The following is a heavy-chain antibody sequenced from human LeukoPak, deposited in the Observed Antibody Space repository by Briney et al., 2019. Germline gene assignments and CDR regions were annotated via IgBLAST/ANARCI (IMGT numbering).Heavy chain of an antibody. D-gene: IGHD3-16*02. V-gene: IGHV3-23*01. CDR1: GFTFSSYW. Sequence: PGGSLRLSCAASGFTFSSYWMNWARQAPGKGLEWVSAISGSGGSTYYADSVKGRFTISRDNSKNTLYLQMNSLRAEDTAVYYCARGWLSISPNFDYWGQGTLVTVSS. CDR3: ARGWLSISPNFDY. J-gene: IGHJ4*02. CDR2: ISGSGGST.